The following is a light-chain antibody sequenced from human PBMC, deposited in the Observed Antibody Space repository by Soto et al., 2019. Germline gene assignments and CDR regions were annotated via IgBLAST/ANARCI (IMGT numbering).Light chain of an antibody. J-gene: IGLJ3*02. Sequence: QSVLTQPPSVSGAPGQRVTISCTGSRFNIGAGYDVHWYQQLPGTAPKLLIYGNSNRPSGVPDRFSGSKSGTSASLAITGLQAEDEADYYCQSYDSSVSGFWVFGGGTKLTVL. V-gene: IGLV1-40*01. CDR3: QSYDSSVSGFWV. CDR1: RFNIGAGYD. CDR2: GNS.